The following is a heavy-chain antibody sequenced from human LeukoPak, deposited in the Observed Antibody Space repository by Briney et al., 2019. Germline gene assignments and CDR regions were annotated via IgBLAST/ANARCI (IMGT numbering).Heavy chain of an antibody. CDR2: TYYSGST. V-gene: IGHV4-39*07. J-gene: IGHJ5*02. Sequence: SETLSLTCTVSGGSISSSSYYWGWIRQPPGKGLEWIGSTYYSGSTYYNPSLKSRVTISVDTSKNQFSLKLSSVTAADTAVYYCARDAGAAMAYNWFDPWGQGTLVTVSS. CDR3: ARDAGAAMAYNWFDP. D-gene: IGHD5-18*01. CDR1: GGSISSSSYY.